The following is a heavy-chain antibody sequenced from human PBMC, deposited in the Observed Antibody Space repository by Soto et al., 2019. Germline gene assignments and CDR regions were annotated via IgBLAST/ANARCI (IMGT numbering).Heavy chain of an antibody. CDR2: IYYSGST. V-gene: IGHV4-61*01. CDR3: ASSITIFGVVISPYYYGMDV. J-gene: IGHJ6*02. Sequence: SETLSLTCTVSGGSVSSGSYYWSWIRQPPGKGLEWIGYIYYSGSTNYNPSLKSRVTISVDTSKNQFSLKLSSVTAADTAVYYCASSITIFGVVISPYYYGMDVWGQGTTVTVSS. D-gene: IGHD3-3*01. CDR1: GGSVSSGSYY.